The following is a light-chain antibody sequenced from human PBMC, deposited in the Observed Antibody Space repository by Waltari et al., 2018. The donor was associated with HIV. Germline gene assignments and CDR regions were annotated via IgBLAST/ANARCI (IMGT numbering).Light chain of an antibody. V-gene: IGLV1-40*01. Sequence: QSLLTQPPSVSGAPGQNVTTSCPGSSSNIAADYDIHWYQQLPGTAPNRLTYFNNNRPAGVPDRFSGSKSGTSASLAITGLQAEDEADYYCQSYDSRVFGGGTKLTVL. CDR1: SSNIAADYD. J-gene: IGLJ3*02. CDR2: FNN. CDR3: QSYDSRV.